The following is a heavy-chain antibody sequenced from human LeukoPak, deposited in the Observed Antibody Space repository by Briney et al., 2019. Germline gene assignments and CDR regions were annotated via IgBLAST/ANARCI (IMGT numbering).Heavy chain of an antibody. CDR1: GFAFSRYA. Sequence: GGSLRLSCAASGFAFSRYAMNWVRQAPGKGLEWVSGISGSAGSTYYADSVKGRFSISRDNSKDTLFLQMNSLRAEDTAIYYCARDMQLSTWGRGTLVTVSS. V-gene: IGHV3-23*01. CDR2: ISGSAGST. J-gene: IGHJ2*01. CDR3: ARDMQLST. D-gene: IGHD3-16*02.